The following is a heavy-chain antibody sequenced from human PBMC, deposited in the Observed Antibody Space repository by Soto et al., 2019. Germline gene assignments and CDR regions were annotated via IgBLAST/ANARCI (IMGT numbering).Heavy chain of an antibody. D-gene: IGHD1-7*01. J-gene: IGHJ4*02. CDR1: GFTFSSYA. CDR2: SSATGAGT. Sequence: GSLRFSCAASGFTFSSYAMSWVRQAPGKGLEWVSFSSATGAGTYYADSVKGRFTISRDNSKNTLYLQMTSLRADDTAVYYCAKDRRAGGNYGFYSDFWGQGALVTVSS. V-gene: IGHV3-23*01. CDR3: AKDRRAGGNYGFYSDF.